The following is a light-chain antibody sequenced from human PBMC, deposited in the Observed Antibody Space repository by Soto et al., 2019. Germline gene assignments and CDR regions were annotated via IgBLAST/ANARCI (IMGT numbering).Light chain of an antibody. V-gene: IGKV3-15*01. CDR2: GAS. CDR3: QHYNNWPIT. Sequence: IVVSESXGTLSLCTGEXXXXXXXAIKSVRDSYLAWYQQKXGRAPRLLIYGASXRANGFPARFSGSRSGTEFTLTISSLQSEDLAIYYCQHYNNWPITFGEGTRVEIK. J-gene: IGKJ5*01. CDR1: KSVRDSY.